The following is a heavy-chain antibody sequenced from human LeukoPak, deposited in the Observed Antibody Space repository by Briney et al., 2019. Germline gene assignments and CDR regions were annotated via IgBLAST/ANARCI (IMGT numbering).Heavy chain of an antibody. J-gene: IGHJ4*02. CDR2: ISYDGSNK. CDR1: GFTFSSYG. Sequence: PGGSLRLSCAAPGFTFSSYGMHWVRQAPGKGLEWVAVISYDGSNKYYADSVKGRFTISRDNSKNTLYLQMNSLRAEDTAVYYCAKDKAPYYDILTGVLVDYWGQGTLVTVSS. V-gene: IGHV3-30*18. D-gene: IGHD3-9*01. CDR3: AKDKAPYYDILTGVLVDY.